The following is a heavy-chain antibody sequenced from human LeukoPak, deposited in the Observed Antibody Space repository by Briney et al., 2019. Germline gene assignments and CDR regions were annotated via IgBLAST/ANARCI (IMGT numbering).Heavy chain of an antibody. CDR3: ARDWLLSSGLDY. D-gene: IGHD6-19*01. CDR1: GYTFTGYY. Sequence: ASVKVSCKASGYTFTGYYMHWVRQAPGQGLEWMGWINPNSGGTNYAQKFQGRVTMTRDTSISTAYMELSRLRSDDTAVYYCARDWLLSSGLDYWGQGTLVTASS. CDR2: INPNSGGT. V-gene: IGHV1-2*02. J-gene: IGHJ4*02.